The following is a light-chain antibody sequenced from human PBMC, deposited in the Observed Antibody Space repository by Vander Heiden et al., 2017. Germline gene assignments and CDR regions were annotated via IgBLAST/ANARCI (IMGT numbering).Light chain of an antibody. CDR3: QVWDSSSDHVV. J-gene: IGLJ2*01. Sequence: YVLTQPPSVPVAPGKTARITCGGNNIGSKSVPWYQEKPGQAPVLVVYDASARPSGIPERFSGSNSGNTATLTISRVEAGDEADYYCQVWDSSSDHVVFGGGTKLTVL. CDR1: NIGSKS. CDR2: DAS. V-gene: IGLV3-21*03.